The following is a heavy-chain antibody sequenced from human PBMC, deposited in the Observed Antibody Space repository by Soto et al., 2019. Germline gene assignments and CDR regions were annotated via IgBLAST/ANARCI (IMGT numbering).Heavy chain of an antibody. Sequence: GESLKISCKCSGYSFSSYCIGWVRQMPGKGLDWMGFIYPGDSETRYSPSFQGQVTISVDKSISTAYLQWSSLKASDTAIYYCARDYDYALDYWGQGTLVTVSS. CDR3: ARDYDYALDY. CDR1: GYSFSSYC. J-gene: IGHJ4*02. D-gene: IGHD3-16*01. V-gene: IGHV5-51*01. CDR2: IYPGDSET.